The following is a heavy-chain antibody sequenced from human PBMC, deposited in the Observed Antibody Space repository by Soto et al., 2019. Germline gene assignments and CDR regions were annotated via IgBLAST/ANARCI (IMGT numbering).Heavy chain of an antibody. CDR3: AKKVNSGSGSQYFDY. CDR1: GFTFSSYS. J-gene: IGHJ4*02. Sequence: GGSLRLSCVASGFTFSSYSMSWVRQAPGKGLEWVSGFRAGGDDGTTYYADSVKGRFTISRDNSKNTLFLQMNSLRAEDTAIYYCAKKVNSGSGSQYFDYFGQGTLVTVSS. D-gene: IGHD3-10*01. V-gene: IGHV3-23*01. CDR2: FRAGGDDGTT.